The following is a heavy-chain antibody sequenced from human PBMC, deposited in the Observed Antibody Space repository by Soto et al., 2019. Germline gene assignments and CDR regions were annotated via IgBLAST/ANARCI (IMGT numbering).Heavy chain of an antibody. CDR2: IYPGDSDT. V-gene: IGHV5-51*01. CDR1: GYSFTSYW. J-gene: IGHJ4*02. Sequence: GESLKISCKGSGYSFTSYWIGWVRQMPGKGLEWMGIIYPGDSDTRYSPSFQGQVTISADKSISTAYLQWSSLKASDTAMYYCARHSPHYYGSGSYTYWGQGTLVTVSS. D-gene: IGHD3-10*01. CDR3: ARHSPHYYGSGSYTY.